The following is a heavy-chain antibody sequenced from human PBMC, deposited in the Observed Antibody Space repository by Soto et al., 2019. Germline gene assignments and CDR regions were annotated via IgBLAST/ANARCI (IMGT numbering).Heavy chain of an antibody. CDR3: ATYQKVYCSGGSCYRNEYFQH. CDR2: IYSGGST. V-gene: IGHV3-53*04. J-gene: IGHJ1*01. Sequence: GGSLRLSCAASGFTVSSNYMSWVRQAPGKGLEWVSVIYSGGSTYYADSVKGRFTISRHNSKNTLYLQMNSLRAEDTAVYYCATYQKVYCSGGSCYRNEYFQHWGQGTLATVSS. D-gene: IGHD2-15*01. CDR1: GFTVSSNY.